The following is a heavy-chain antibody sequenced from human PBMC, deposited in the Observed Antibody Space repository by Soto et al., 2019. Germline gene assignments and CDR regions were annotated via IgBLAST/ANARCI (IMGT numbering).Heavy chain of an antibody. V-gene: IGHV4-30-4*01. CDR2: IFYTGSS. D-gene: IGHD3-3*01. CDR3: ARGTGTMARAGLLE. CDR1: GDPLSSGDYY. J-gene: IGHJ4*02. Sequence: QVQMQESGPGLVKPSQTLSLTCTVSGDPLSSGDYYWSWIRQRPGKGLEWIGYIFYTGSSYYNTSLRSRVSISVDTSKNQFSLNVDSVSAADTAVYYCARGTGTMARAGLLEWGQGTLISVSS.